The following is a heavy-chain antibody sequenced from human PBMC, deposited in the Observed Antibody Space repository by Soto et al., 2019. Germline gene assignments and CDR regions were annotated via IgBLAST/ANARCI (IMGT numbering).Heavy chain of an antibody. D-gene: IGHD1-7*01. CDR1: VYTFTSYC. CDR2: IRGYNANT. J-gene: IGHJ2*01. CDR3: ARGALELYKVGGYFDL. V-gene: IGHV1-18*04. Sequence: GASVKVSCKASVYTFTSYCISWVRQAPGQLVESVECIRGYNANTNHAQKRQGRVTMATDTSQSTVYLELGSVRSADTYVYYSARGALELYKVGGYFDLWGRGTLVTVSS.